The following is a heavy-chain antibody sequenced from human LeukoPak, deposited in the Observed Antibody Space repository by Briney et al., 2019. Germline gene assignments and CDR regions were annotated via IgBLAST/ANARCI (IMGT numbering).Heavy chain of an antibody. D-gene: IGHD3-10*01. J-gene: IGHJ5*02. CDR2: INHSGST. Sequence: SETLSLTCAVYGGSYSGHYWSWIPQPPGKGLEWVGEINHSGSTKYNPSLKSRVTISVDTSKNQFSLKLSSVTAAHTAVYFCGRQIPTLIWLGGLPSNWFDPWGQGTLVTVSS. CDR3: GRQIPTLIWLGGLPSNWFDP. V-gene: IGHV4-34*01. CDR1: GGSYSGHY.